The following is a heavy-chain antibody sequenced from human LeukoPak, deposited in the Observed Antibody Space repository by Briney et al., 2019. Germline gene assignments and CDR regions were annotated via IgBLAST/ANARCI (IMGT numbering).Heavy chain of an antibody. CDR3: ATDPATLGGTYYDILTGLPRGYAFDI. V-gene: IGHV1-24*01. Sequence: GASVKVSCKFSGYTLTELSMHWVRQAPGKGLEWMGGFDSEDGETIYAQKFQGRVTMTEDTSTDTAYMELSSLRSEDTAVYYCATDPATLGGTYYDILTGLPRGYAFDIWGQGTMVTVSS. J-gene: IGHJ3*02. D-gene: IGHD3-9*01. CDR2: FDSEDGET. CDR1: GYTLTELS.